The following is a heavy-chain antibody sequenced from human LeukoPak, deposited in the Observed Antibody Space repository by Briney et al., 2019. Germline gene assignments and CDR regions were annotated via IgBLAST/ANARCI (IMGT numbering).Heavy chain of an antibody. CDR2: IYSAGHT. V-gene: IGHV3-66*01. Sequence: GGSLRLTCAASGFSVSGNYMTWVRQAPGKGLEWVSVIYSAGHTYYADSVNGRFTISRDNSKNTLYFQMNSLTDEDTAAYYCAIGVGERYFDYWGQGTLVTVSS. CDR3: AIGVGERYFDY. J-gene: IGHJ4*02. CDR1: GFSVSGNY. D-gene: IGHD3-10*01.